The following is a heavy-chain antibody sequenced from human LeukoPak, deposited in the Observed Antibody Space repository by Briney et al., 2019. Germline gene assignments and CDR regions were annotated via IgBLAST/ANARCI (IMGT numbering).Heavy chain of an antibody. CDR1: GGSFSGYH. D-gene: IGHD4-17*01. CDR2: VSHSGNA. CDR3: ARGFCGDYVMFDP. J-gene: IGHJ5*02. V-gene: IGHV4-34*01. Sequence: SETLSLTCAVYGGSFSGYHWSWIRQPPGKGLEWIGEVSHSGNANYNPSLKSRVTISVESSKNQFSLILNSLTAADTAVYYCARGFCGDYVMFDPWGQGTLVIVSS.